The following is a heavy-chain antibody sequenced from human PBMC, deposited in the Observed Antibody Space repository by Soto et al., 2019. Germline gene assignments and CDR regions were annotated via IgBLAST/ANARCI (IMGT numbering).Heavy chain of an antibody. D-gene: IGHD7-27*01. Sequence: EVQLVESGGGLVRPGRSLRLSCAASGFTFDDYAMHWVRQAPGKGLEWVSGISWNSGSIGYADSVKGRFTISRDNAKNSLYLQMNSLRAEDTALYYCAKAWANWGSPYYYYGMDVWGQGTTVTVSS. J-gene: IGHJ6*02. CDR1: GFTFDDYA. V-gene: IGHV3-9*01. CDR2: ISWNSGSI. CDR3: AKAWANWGSPYYYYGMDV.